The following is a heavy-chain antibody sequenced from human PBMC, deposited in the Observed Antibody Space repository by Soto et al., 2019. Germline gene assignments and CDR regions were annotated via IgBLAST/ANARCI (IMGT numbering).Heavy chain of an antibody. CDR2: IYYSGST. J-gene: IGHJ4*02. D-gene: IGHD3-3*01. CDR1: GGSISSSSYY. Sequence: SETLSLTCTVSGGSISSSSYYWGWIRQPPGKGLEWIGSIYYSGSTYYNPSLKSRVTISVDTSKNQFSLKLSSVTAADTAVYYCARHRGIWSGYYPPPMAYYFDYWGQGTLVTVSS. CDR3: ARHRGIWSGYYPPPMAYYFDY. V-gene: IGHV4-39*01.